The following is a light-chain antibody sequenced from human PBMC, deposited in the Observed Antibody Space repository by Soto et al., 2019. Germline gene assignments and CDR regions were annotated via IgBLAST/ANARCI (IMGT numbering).Light chain of an antibody. V-gene: IGKV3-15*01. Sequence: EIVMTQSPATLSVSPGERATLSCRASQSVSSNLAWYQQKPGQAPRLLIYGASTRATGIPARFSGSGSGTEFTLTISSLQSEDFPVYYCQHYNNWSTFGQGTRLEIQ. CDR1: QSVSSN. CDR3: QHYNNWST. CDR2: GAS. J-gene: IGKJ5*01.